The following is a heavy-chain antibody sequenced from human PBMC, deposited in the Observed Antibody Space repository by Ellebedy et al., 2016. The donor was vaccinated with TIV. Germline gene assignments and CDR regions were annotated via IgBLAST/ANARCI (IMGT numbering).Heavy chain of an antibody. V-gene: IGHV4-34*01. J-gene: IGHJ4*02. CDR2: INHSGST. D-gene: IGHD5-12*01. CDR1: GVSFSGYY. Sequence: SETLSLXXAVYGVSFSGYYWRWIRPPPGKGLEWIGEINHSGSTNYNPSLKSRVTISVDTSKNQFSLKLSSVTAADTAVYYCARGGGYGTPFDYWGQGTLVTVSS. CDR3: ARGGGYGTPFDY.